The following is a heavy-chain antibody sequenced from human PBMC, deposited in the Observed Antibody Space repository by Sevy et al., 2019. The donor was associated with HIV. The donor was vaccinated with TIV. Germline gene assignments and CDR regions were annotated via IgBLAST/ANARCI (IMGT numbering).Heavy chain of an antibody. D-gene: IGHD6-19*01. CDR1: GGSISSYY. CDR3: ARDRSEAGTVNWFDP. J-gene: IGHJ5*02. V-gene: IGHV4-4*07. CDR2: IYTSGST. Sequence: SETLSLTCTVSGGSISSYYWSWIRQPAGKGLEWIGRIYTSGSTNYNPSLKSRVTMSVDTSKNQFSLKLSSVTAADTAVYYCARDRSEAGTVNWFDPWGQGTLVTVSS.